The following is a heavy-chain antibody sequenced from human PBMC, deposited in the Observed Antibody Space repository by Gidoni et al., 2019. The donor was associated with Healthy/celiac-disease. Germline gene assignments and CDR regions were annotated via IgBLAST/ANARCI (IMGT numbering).Heavy chain of an antibody. D-gene: IGHD2-2*01. Sequence: QVQLVQSGAEVKKPGASVKVSCKASGYTFSTYDIHWVRQATGQGLEWMGWMNPNSGSTGYAQKFQGRVTMTRNTSISTAYMELGSLRSEDTAVYYCARATLYCSSTSCYLLDYYYYYGMDVWGQGTTVTVSS. CDR2: MNPNSGST. J-gene: IGHJ6*02. CDR3: ARATLYCSSTSCYLLDYYYYYGMDV. CDR1: GYTFSTYD. V-gene: IGHV1-8*01.